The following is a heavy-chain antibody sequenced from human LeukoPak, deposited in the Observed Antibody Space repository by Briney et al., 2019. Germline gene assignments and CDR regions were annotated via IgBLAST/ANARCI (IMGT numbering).Heavy chain of an antibody. CDR2: ISPVDETT. D-gene: IGHD1-1*01. Sequence: GGSLRLSGAFSGFAFGSEAMSWVRQSQASGLEWVASISPVDETTYYAHYVTGRFTISRDHSKNSPFVQLNSLMAEHTAVYFCAKSRSGSANWALQICDNWGQGTLVTVSS. CDR3: AKSRSGSANWALQICDN. J-gene: IGHJ4*02. V-gene: IGHV3-23*01. CDR1: GFAFGSEA.